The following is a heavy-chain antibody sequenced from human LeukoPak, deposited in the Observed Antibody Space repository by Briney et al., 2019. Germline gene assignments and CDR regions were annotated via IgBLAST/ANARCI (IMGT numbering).Heavy chain of an antibody. D-gene: IGHD3-10*01. V-gene: IGHV1-69*06. CDR2: IIPIFGTA. CDR3: ARDLTDYYGSGSSPFDY. J-gene: IGHJ4*02. Sequence: ASVKVSCKASGGTFSSYAISWVRQAPGQGLEWMGGIIPIFGTANYAQKFQGRVTITADKSTSTAYMELSSLRPEDTAVYYCARDLTDYYGSGSSPFDYWGQGTLVTVSS. CDR1: GGTFSSYA.